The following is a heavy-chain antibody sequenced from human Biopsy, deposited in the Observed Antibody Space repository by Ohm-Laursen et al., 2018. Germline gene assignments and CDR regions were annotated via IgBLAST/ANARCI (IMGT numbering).Heavy chain of an antibody. J-gene: IGHJ4*02. CDR1: GGTFINYA. Sequence: ASVKVSCKASGGTFINYAISWVRQAPGQGLERLGGNIPILGTGNYAQMFQGRVTISADESTSTSYMELSSLTTEDTAIYYCARGPHSGSHSCFDYWGRGTLVTVSS. D-gene: IGHD1-26*01. V-gene: IGHV1-69*13. CDR3: ARGPHSGSHSCFDY. CDR2: NIPILGTG.